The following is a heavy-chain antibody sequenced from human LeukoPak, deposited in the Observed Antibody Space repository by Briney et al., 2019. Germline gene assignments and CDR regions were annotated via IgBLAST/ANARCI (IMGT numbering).Heavy chain of an antibody. CDR3: ARDPLRGSGSNPMGYFDY. J-gene: IGHJ4*02. CDR2: ITYDGSNK. V-gene: IGHV3-30-3*01. D-gene: IGHD3-10*01. Sequence: GGSLRLSCAASGFTFSSYAMHWVRQAPGKGLEWVAVITYDGSNKYYADSVKGRFTISRDNSKNTLYLQMNSLRAEDTAVYYCARDPLRGSGSNPMGYFDYWGQGTLVTVSS. CDR1: GFTFSSYA.